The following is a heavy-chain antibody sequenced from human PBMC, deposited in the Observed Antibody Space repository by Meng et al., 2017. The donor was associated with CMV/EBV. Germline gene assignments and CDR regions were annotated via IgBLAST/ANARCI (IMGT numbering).Heavy chain of an antibody. D-gene: IGHD2-2*01. CDR1: GFTFSSYA. J-gene: IGHJ6*02. CDR2: ISGSGGST. Sequence: GESLKISCAASGFTFSSYAMSWVRQAPGKGLEWVSAISGSGGSTYYADSVKGRFTISRDNSKNTLYPQMNSLRAEDTAVYYCAKDRGKSPDDNCSSTSCYYYYYGMDVWGQGTTVTVSS. CDR3: AKDRGKSPDDNCSSTSCYYYYYGMDV. V-gene: IGHV3-23*01.